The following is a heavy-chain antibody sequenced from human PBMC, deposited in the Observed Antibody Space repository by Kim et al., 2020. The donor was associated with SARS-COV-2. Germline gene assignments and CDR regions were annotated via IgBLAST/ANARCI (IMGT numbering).Heavy chain of an antibody. V-gene: IGHV5-51*01. CDR3: ARHMTTVTTWFDS. Sequence: YSPSFQGHVVMSVDKSIGTAYLQWSSLKASDTAMYYCARHMTTVTTWFDSWGQGTLVTVSS. D-gene: IGHD4-17*01. J-gene: IGHJ5*01.